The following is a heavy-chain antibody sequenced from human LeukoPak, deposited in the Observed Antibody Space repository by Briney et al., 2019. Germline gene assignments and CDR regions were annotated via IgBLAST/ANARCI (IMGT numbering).Heavy chain of an antibody. Sequence: GGSLRLSCAASGFTFSRNAMSWVRQAPGKGLEWVSVISGSGGSTYYADSVKGRFTISRDNSKNTLYLQMNSLRAEDTAVYYCVKDKGFSFGFDYWGQGTLVSVSS. V-gene: IGHV3-23*01. D-gene: IGHD5-18*01. CDR3: VKDKGFSFGFDY. CDR1: GFTFSRNA. J-gene: IGHJ4*02. CDR2: ISGSGGST.